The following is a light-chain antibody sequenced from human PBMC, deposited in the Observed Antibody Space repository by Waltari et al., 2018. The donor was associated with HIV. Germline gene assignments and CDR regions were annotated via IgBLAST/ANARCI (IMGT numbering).Light chain of an antibody. CDR2: DVT. Sequence: QSALTQPRSVSGSPGQSVTISCTGTSSDVGAYNYVSWYQQHPGKAPKLIIYDVTRRPYGLSDRCSGSKSCNTAARTISGLQAEDEADYYCCSYAGNYTGVFGGGTKLTVL. CDR3: CSYAGNYTGV. V-gene: IGLV2-11*01. CDR1: SSDVGAYNY. J-gene: IGLJ3*02.